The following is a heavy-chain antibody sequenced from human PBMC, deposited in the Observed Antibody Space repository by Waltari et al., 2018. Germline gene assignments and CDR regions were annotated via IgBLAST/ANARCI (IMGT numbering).Heavy chain of an antibody. Sequence: EVQLVESGGGLVQPGGSLRLSCAASGFTFRSYSMNWVRQAPGKGLEWVSYISSSSSTIYYADSVKGRFTISRDNAKNSLYLQMNSLRAEDTAVYYCARTLRGYFDYWGQGTLVTVSS. CDR1: GFTFRSYS. CDR2: ISSSSSTI. CDR3: ARTLRGYFDY. V-gene: IGHV3-48*04. D-gene: IGHD4-17*01. J-gene: IGHJ4*02.